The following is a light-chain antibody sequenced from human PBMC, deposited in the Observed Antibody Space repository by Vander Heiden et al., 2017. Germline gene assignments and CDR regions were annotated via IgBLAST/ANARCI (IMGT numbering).Light chain of an antibody. Sequence: DLKMTQSPSSLSASVGDRVTITCQASQDISNYLNWYQQKPGKAPKLLIYDASNLETGVPSRFSGSGSGTDFTFTISSLEPEDIATYYCQQYDNLLPTFGGGTKVEIK. J-gene: IGKJ4*01. CDR2: DAS. V-gene: IGKV1-33*01. CDR1: QDISNY. CDR3: QQYDNLLPT.